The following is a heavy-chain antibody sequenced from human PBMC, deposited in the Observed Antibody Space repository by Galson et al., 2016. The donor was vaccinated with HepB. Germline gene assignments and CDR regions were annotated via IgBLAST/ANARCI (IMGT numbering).Heavy chain of an antibody. CDR1: GFTFSSYS. CDR2: ISSSSSTF. J-gene: IGHJ4*02. CDR3: ARDASETFWWAYYFDS. D-gene: IGHD2-8*02. V-gene: IGHV3-48*04. Sequence: SLRLSCAASGFTFSSYSMNWVRQAPGKGLEWVSYISSSSSTFYYADSVKGRFTISRDNAKNSLYLQMNSVSAEDPAGYYCARDASETFWWAYYFDSWGQGTRVTVSS.